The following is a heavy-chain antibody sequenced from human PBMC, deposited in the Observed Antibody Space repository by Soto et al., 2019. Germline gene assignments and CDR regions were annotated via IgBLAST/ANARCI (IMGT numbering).Heavy chain of an antibody. J-gene: IGHJ5*02. CDR1: GYSFTSYW. V-gene: IGHV5-51*01. CDR2: IYPGDSDT. CDR3: ARLSGGQLFRGWFDP. D-gene: IGHD6-13*01. Sequence: GESLKISCQGSGYSFTSYWIGWVRQMPGKGLEWMGIIYPGDSDTRYSPSFQGQVTISADKSISTAYLQWSSLKASDTAMYYCARLSGGQLFRGWFDPWGQGALVTVSS.